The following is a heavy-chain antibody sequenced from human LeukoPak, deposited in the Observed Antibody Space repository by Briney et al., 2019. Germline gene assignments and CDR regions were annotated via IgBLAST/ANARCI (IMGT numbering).Heavy chain of an antibody. Sequence: PSETLSLTCTVSGDSISTYYRSWIRQPPGKGLEWIGYIYYSGSTNYNPSLKSRVTISVDTSKNQFSLKLISVTAADTAVYYCARDDSGSYHQLGVWGHGTTVTVSS. CDR3: ARDDSGSYHQLGV. J-gene: IGHJ6*02. D-gene: IGHD1-26*01. CDR2: IYYSGST. V-gene: IGHV4-59*01. CDR1: GDSISTYY.